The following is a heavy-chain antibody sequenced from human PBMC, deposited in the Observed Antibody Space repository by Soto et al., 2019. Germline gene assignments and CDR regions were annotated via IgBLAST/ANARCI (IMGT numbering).Heavy chain of an antibody. J-gene: IGHJ6*02. CDR3: ARDTYGDYVAGYYFGMDV. V-gene: IGHV4-59*01. Sequence: SETLSLTCTVSGGSISNYFWSWIRQPPGKGLEWIAYIYSSGSTSYNPSLKSRVTISLDTSKNQFSLKLNSVTAADTAVYYCARDTYGDYVAGYYFGMDVWGQGTTVTVSS. CDR2: IYSSGST. CDR1: GGSISNYF. D-gene: IGHD4-17*01.